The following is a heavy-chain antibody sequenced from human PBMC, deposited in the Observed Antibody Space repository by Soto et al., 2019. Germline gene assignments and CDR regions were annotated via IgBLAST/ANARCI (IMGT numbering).Heavy chain of an antibody. CDR3: ARALPLYCSGGSCYPPVNWFDP. Sequence: SETLSLTCTVSGGSISSGGYYWSWIRQHPGKGLEWIGYIYYSGSTYYNPSLKSRVTISVDTSKNQFSLKLSSVTAADTAVYYCARALPLYCSGGSCYPPVNWFDPWGQGTLVTVSS. CDR1: GGSISSGGYY. D-gene: IGHD2-15*01. J-gene: IGHJ5*02. V-gene: IGHV4-31*03. CDR2: IYYSGST.